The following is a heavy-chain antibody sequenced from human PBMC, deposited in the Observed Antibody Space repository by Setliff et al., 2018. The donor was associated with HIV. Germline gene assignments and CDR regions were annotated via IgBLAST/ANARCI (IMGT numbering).Heavy chain of an antibody. Sequence: ASVKVSCKASGYTLSTYALYWVRQAPGQRLEWMGWISAYNGNTKYSQKFQGRVTITADESTSTVYMELTRLRSEDTAVYYCARTLGYCSGGSCYLDYWGQGTLVTVSS. CDR3: ARTLGYCSGGSCYLDY. V-gene: IGHV1-3*01. J-gene: IGHJ4*02. D-gene: IGHD2-15*01. CDR2: ISAYNGNT. CDR1: GYTLSTYA.